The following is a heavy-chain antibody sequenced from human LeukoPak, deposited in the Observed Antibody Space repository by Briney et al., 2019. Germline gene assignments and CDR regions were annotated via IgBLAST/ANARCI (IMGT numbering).Heavy chain of an antibody. Sequence: PGRCLRLSRAASGFTFSSYAMHWVRQAPGKGLEWVAVISYDGSNKYYADSVKGRFTISRDNSKNTLYLQMNSLRAEDTAVYYCARAYQLLDWFDPWGQGTLVTVSS. CDR1: GFTFSSYA. CDR2: ISYDGSNK. CDR3: ARAYQLLDWFDP. D-gene: IGHD2-2*01. V-gene: IGHV3-30*04. J-gene: IGHJ5*02.